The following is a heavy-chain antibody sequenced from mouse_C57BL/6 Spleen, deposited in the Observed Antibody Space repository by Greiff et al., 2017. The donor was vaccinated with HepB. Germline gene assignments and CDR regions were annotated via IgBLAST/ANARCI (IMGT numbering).Heavy chain of an antibody. Sequence: DVQLQESGPGLVKPSQSLSLTCSVTGYSITSGYYWNWIRQFPGNKLEWMGYISYDGSNNYNPSLKNRNSITRDTSTNQFFLKLNSVTTEDTATYYCARPLGRGYAMDYWGQGTSVTVSS. CDR3: ARPLGRGYAMDY. J-gene: IGHJ4*01. CDR1: GYSITSGYY. D-gene: IGHD4-1*01. V-gene: IGHV3-6*01. CDR2: ISYDGSN.